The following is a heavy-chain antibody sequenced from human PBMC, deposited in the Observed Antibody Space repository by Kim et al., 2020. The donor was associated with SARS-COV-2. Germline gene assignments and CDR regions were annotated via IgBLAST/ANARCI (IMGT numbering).Heavy chain of an antibody. J-gene: IGHJ5*02. CDR3: ASSYCSSTSCYGFDP. Sequence: GESLKISCKGSGYSFTSYWIGWVRQMPGKGLEWMGIIYPGDSDTRYSPSFQGQVTISADKSISTAYLQWSSLKASDTAMYYCASSYCSSTSCYGFDPWGQGTLVTVSS. CDR1: GYSFTSYW. CDR2: IYPGDSDT. D-gene: IGHD2-2*01. V-gene: IGHV5-51*01.